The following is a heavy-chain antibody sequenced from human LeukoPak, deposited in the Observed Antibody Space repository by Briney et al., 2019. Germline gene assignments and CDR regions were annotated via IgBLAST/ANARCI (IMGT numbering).Heavy chain of an antibody. V-gene: IGHV3-23*01. D-gene: IGHD6-6*01. J-gene: IGHJ4*02. CDR2: ISGSGGST. Sequence: GGSLRLSCAASGFTFSSYAMSWVRQAPGKGLEWVSAISGSGGSTYYADSVKGRFTISRDNSKNTLYLQMNSLRAEDTAVYYCARDTDSSSSLIDYWGQGTLVTVSS. CDR3: ARDTDSSSSLIDY. CDR1: GFTFSSYA.